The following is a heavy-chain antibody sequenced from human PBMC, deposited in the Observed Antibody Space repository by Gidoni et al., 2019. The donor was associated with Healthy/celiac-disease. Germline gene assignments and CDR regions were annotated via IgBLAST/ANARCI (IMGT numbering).Heavy chain of an antibody. Sequence: QVQQVQSGAEVKKTGASVKVSCKVSGYTLTELSMHWVRQAPGKGLEWMGGFDPEDGATIYAQKFQGRVTMTEDTSTDTAYMVLSSLRSEDTAVYYCATLTGGRYFDWLLSNDAFDIWGQGTMVTVSS. CDR2: FDPEDGAT. J-gene: IGHJ3*02. D-gene: IGHD3-9*01. CDR3: ATLTGGRYFDWLLSNDAFDI. V-gene: IGHV1-24*01. CDR1: GYTLTELS.